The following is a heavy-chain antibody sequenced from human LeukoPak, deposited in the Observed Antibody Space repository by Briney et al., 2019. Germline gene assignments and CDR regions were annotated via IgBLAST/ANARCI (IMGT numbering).Heavy chain of an antibody. J-gene: IGHJ5*02. CDR2: INPNSGDT. CDR1: GYTFTGYY. Sequence: GASVKVSCKASGYTFTGYYIHWVRQAPGQGLEWMGWINPNSGDTDYAQKFQGRVTMTRDTSISTAYMELSRLRSDDTAVYFCVRDLGIAVAGTMEPWGQGTLVTVSS. V-gene: IGHV1-2*02. D-gene: IGHD6-19*01. CDR3: VRDLGIAVAGTMEP.